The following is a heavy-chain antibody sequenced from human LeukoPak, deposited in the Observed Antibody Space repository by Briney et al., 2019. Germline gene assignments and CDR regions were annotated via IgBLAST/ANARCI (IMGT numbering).Heavy chain of an antibody. CDR2: FDPEDGET. CDR1: GYTLTELS. D-gene: IGHD4-17*01. Sequence: ASVKVSCKASGYTLTELSMHWVRQAPGKGLEWMGGFDPEDGETIYAQKFQGRVTMTEDTSTDTAYMELSSLRSEDTAVYYCATAIDYGDSYDAFDIWGQGTMVTVSS. V-gene: IGHV1-24*01. CDR3: ATAIDYGDSYDAFDI. J-gene: IGHJ3*02.